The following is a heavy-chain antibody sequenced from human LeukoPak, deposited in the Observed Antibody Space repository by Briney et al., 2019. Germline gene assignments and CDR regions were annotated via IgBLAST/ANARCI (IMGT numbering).Heavy chain of an antibody. CDR1: GYTFIAYY. D-gene: IGHD2-2*01. CDR3: ASQVGVVPAGDAFDI. J-gene: IGHJ3*02. V-gene: IGHV1-69*13. Sequence: GASVKVSCKASGYTFIAYYIHWVRQAPGQGLEWMGGIIPIFGTANYAQKFQGRVTITADESTSTAYMELSSLRSEDTAVYYCASQVGVVPAGDAFDIWGQGTMVTVSS. CDR2: IIPIFGTA.